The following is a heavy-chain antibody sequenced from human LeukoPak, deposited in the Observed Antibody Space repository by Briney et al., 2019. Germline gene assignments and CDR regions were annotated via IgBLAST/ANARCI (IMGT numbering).Heavy chain of an antibody. CDR3: ARPLSLGYCSGGSCYGRGAWFDR. J-gene: IGHJ5*02. V-gene: IGHV4-59*01. D-gene: IGHD2-15*01. Sequence: SETLSLTCTVSGGSISSYYWSWIRQPPGKGLEWIGHIHNSGNTNYNPSLKSRVTLSVDTSKNQFSLKLSSVTAADTAVYYCARPLSLGYCSGGSCYGRGAWFDRWGQGTLVTVSS. CDR1: GGSISSYY. CDR2: IHNSGNT.